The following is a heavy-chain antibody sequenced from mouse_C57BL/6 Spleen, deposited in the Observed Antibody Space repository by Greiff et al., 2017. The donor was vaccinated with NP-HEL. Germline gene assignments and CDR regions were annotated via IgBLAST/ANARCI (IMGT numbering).Heavy chain of an antibody. CDR1: GFTFSDYY. J-gene: IGHJ4*01. D-gene: IGHD1-1*01. CDR3: ARGAPYYGSSFYAMDY. V-gene: IGHV5-16*01. CDR2: INYDGSST. Sequence: EVQRVESEGGLVQPGSSMKLSCTASGFTFSDYYMAWVRQVPEKGLEWVANINYDGSSTYYLDSLKSRFIISRDNAKNILYLQMSSLKSEDTATYYCARGAPYYGSSFYAMDYWGQGTSVTVSS.